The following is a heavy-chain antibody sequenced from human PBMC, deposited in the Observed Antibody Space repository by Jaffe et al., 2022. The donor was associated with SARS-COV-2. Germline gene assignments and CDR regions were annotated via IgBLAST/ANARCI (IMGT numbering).Heavy chain of an antibody. CDR1: GFTFSNYA. CDR2: TSGSGGST. CDR3: AKWVAGTYYYYGMDV. D-gene: IGHD6-19*01. V-gene: IGHV3-23*01. Sequence: EVQLLESGGGLVQPGGSLRLSCAASGFTFSNYAMSWVRQAPGKGLEWVSATSGSGGSTYYADSVKGRFTISRDNSKNTLYLQMNSLRAEDTAVYYCAKWVAGTYYYYGMDVWGQGTTVTVSS. J-gene: IGHJ6*02.